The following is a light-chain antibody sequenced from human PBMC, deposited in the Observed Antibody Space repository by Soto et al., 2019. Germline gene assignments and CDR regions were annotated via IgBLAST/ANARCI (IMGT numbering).Light chain of an antibody. V-gene: IGKV3-11*01. CDR3: QQRSSWPPT. CDR1: QSVSSY. J-gene: IGKJ5*01. Sequence: IVLTQSPATLSLSPWERATLSCRASQSVSSYLAWYQQRPGQAPRLLIYDASNRATGVPARFSGSGSGTDFTLTISSLEPEDFAVYYCQQRSSWPPTFGQGTRLEI. CDR2: DAS.